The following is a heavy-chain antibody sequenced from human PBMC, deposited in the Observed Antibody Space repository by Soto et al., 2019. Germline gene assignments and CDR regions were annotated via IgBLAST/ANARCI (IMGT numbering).Heavy chain of an antibody. J-gene: IGHJ6*02. V-gene: IGHV3-7*03. D-gene: IGHD3-3*01. CDR2: IKQDGSEK. Sequence: QPGGSLRLSCAASGFTFSSYWMSWVRQAPGKGLEWVANIKQDGSEKYYVDSVKGRFTISRDNAKNSLYLQMNSLRAEDTAVYYCARAQLTYYDFWSGYLDYYYYGMDVWGQGTTVTVSS. CDR1: GFTFSSYW. CDR3: ARAQLTYYDFWSGYLDYYYYGMDV.